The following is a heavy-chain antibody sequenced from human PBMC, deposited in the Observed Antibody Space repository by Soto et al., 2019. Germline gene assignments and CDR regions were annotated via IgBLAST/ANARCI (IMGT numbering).Heavy chain of an antibody. CDR1: GFTFSSYA. Sequence: QVQLVESGGGVDQPGRSLRLSCAASGFTFSSYAMHWVRQAPGKGLEWVAVISYDGSNKYYADSVKGRFTISRDNSKNTLYLPMHSLRAEDTAVYYCARVEQQLAYFVYWGQGTLVTVSS. CDR3: ARVEQQLAYFVY. CDR2: ISYDGSNK. J-gene: IGHJ4*02. V-gene: IGHV3-30-3*01. D-gene: IGHD6-13*01.